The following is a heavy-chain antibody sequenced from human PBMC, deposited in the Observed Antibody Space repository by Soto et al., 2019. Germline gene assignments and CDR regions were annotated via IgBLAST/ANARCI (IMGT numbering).Heavy chain of an antibody. CDR2: ISSSSSYI. CDR1: GFTFSSYS. CDR3: ATAAVAGFSGDAFDI. Sequence: EVQLVESGGGLVKPGGSLRLSCAASGFTFSSYSMNWVRQAPGKGLEWVSSISSSSSYIYYADSVKGRFTISRDNAKNSLYPQMNSLRAEDTAVYYCATAAVAGFSGDAFDIWGQGTMVTVSS. J-gene: IGHJ3*02. V-gene: IGHV3-21*01. D-gene: IGHD6-19*01.